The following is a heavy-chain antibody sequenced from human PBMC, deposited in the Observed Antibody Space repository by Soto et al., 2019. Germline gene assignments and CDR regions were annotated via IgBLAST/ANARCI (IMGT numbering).Heavy chain of an antibody. CDR2: IYSGGST. Sequence: EVPLVESGGGLIQPGGSLRLSCAASGFTFSSNDMNWVRQAPGKGLEWVSLIYSGGSTYYADTVKGRFTISRDNSKNTLYLQMSRLIDVDTAVYYCATRPLLRGAPWGQGTMVTVSS. CDR1: GFTFSSND. D-gene: IGHD3-22*01. J-gene: IGHJ3*01. V-gene: IGHV3-53*01. CDR3: ATRPLLRGAP.